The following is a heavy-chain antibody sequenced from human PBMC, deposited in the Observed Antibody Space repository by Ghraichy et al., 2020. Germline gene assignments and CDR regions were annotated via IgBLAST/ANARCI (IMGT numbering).Heavy chain of an antibody. Sequence: ASVKVSCKASGYTFTSYYMHWVRQAPGQGLEWMGIINPSGGSTSYAQKFQGRVTMTRDTSTSTVYMELSSLRSEDTAVYYCARAGEDIVVVVAATGNWFDPWGQGTLVTVSS. CDR2: INPSGGST. J-gene: IGHJ5*02. V-gene: IGHV1-46*01. D-gene: IGHD2-15*01. CDR3: ARAGEDIVVVVAATGNWFDP. CDR1: GYTFTSYY.